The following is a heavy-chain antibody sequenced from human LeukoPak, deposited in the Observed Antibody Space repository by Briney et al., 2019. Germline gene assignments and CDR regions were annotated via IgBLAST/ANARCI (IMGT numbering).Heavy chain of an antibody. CDR3: ARHRDGSSWYWFDP. J-gene: IGHJ5*02. Sequence: GESLKISCKGSGYSFTSYWIGWVRQIPGKGLEWMGIIYPGASDTRYSPSFQCQVTISADKSISTAYLQWSSLKASDTAMYYCARHRDGSSWYWFDPWGQGTLVTVSS. V-gene: IGHV5-51*01. CDR1: GYSFTSYW. CDR2: IYPGASDT. D-gene: IGHD6-13*01.